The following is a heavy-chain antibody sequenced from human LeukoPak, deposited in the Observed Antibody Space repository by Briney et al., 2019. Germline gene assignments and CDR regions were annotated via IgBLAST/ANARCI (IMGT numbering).Heavy chain of an antibody. CDR1: VFTFSRYG. J-gene: IGHJ4*02. D-gene: IGHD4-23*01. V-gene: IGHV3-30*02. CDR3: AKPLGGNFPQPFDY. Sequence: PGGSLRLSRAVSVFTFSRYGMYCVPQSLGTGLEGVAYIRYDATNKFYVDSVKGRFTMSRDNSKNTVYLEMSSLRAEDTAFYYCAKPLGGNFPQPFDYWGQGTLVTVSS. CDR2: IRYDATNK.